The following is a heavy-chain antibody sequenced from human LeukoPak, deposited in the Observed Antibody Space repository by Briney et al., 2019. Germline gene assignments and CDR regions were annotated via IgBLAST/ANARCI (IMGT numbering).Heavy chain of an antibody. CDR2: ISSSSSTI. D-gene: IGHD3-22*01. J-gene: IGHJ4*02. CDR1: GFTFSSYE. Sequence: GGSLRLSCAASGFTFSSYEMNWVRQAPGKGLEWVSYISSSSSTIYYADSVKGRFTISRDNAKNSLYLQMNSLRAEDTAVYYCARDDGYYDSSGYLGGFDYWGQGTLVTVSS. V-gene: IGHV3-48*01. CDR3: ARDDGYYDSSGYLGGFDY.